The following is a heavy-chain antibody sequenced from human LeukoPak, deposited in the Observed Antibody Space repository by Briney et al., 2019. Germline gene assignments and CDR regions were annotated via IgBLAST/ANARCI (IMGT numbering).Heavy chain of an antibody. J-gene: IGHJ4*02. CDR2: INHSGST. CDR3: AREVSLEQSQGAASGLDY. Sequence: PSETLSLTCAVYGGSFSGYYWSWIRQPPGKGLEWIGEINHSGSTNYNPSLKSRVTISVDTSKNQFSLKLSSVTAADTAVYYCAREVSLEQSQGAASGLDYWGQGTLVTVSS. V-gene: IGHV4-34*01. D-gene: IGHD1-20*01. CDR1: GGSFSGYY.